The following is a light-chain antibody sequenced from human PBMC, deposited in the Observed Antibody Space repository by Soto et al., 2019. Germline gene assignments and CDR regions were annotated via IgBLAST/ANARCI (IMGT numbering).Light chain of an antibody. CDR1: QSVSSSY. J-gene: IGKJ2*01. CDR3: QQYGSSLGPMYT. CDR2: GAS. Sequence: EIVLTQSPGTLSLSPGERATLSCRASQSVSSSYLAWYQQKPGQAPRLLIYGASSRATGIPDRFSGSGSGTAFTLTISRLEPEDFAVYYCQQYGSSLGPMYTFGQGTKLEIK. V-gene: IGKV3-20*01.